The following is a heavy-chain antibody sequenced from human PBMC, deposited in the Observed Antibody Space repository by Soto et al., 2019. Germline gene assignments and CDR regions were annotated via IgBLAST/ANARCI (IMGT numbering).Heavy chain of an antibody. J-gene: IGHJ6*02. V-gene: IGHV6-1*01. CDR2: TYYRSKWYN. CDR1: GDSVSSNSAA. CDR3: AREWGYRHYSYDFAMDI. D-gene: IGHD4-4*01. Sequence: SQTLSLTCAISGDSVSSNSAAWNWIRQSPSRGLEWLGRTYYRSKWYNDYAVSVKSRITINPDTSKNQFSLQLNSVTPEDTAVHYCAREWGYRHYSYDFAMDIWGQETTVTVYS.